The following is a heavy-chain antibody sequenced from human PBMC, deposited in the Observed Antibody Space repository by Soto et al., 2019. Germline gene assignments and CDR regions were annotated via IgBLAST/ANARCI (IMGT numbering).Heavy chain of an antibody. Sequence: SETLSLTCPVSGYSISIGNYWGWIRQPPGKRLEWIGSIYQSGSTYYNPSLRSRATISVDTSKNQFSLKLSSVTAADTAVYYCARVLGAPLYYFDYCGQGGLVTVFS. CDR3: ARVLGAPLYYFDY. CDR2: IYQSGST. D-gene: IGHD1-26*01. J-gene: IGHJ4*02. V-gene: IGHV4-38-2*02. CDR1: GYSISIGNY.